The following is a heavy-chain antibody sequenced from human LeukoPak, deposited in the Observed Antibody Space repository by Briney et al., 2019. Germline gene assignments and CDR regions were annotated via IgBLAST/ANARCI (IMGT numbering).Heavy chain of an antibody. CDR3: ARSVIGSSVFPFDY. CDR2: IYTSGRT. Sequence: SETLSLTCTVSGGSLGSYYWTWIRQPAGKGLEWIGHIYTSGRTTYNPSRKSRVTISVDKSKKQFSLKLSSVTAADTAIYYCARSVIGSSVFPFDYWGQGTLVTVSS. V-gene: IGHV4-4*07. J-gene: IGHJ4*02. D-gene: IGHD3-10*01. CDR1: GGSLGSYY.